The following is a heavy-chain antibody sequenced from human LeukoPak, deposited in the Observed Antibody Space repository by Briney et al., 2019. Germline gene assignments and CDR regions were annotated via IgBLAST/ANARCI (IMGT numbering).Heavy chain of an antibody. Sequence: ASVKVSCKASGYTFTGYYMHWVRQAPGQGLEWMGWINPNSGGTNYAQKFQGRVTMTRDPSISTAYMELSRLRSDDTAVYYCARVTGDRRGHAFDIWGQGTMVTVSS. J-gene: IGHJ3*02. CDR1: GYTFTGYY. CDR2: INPNSGGT. V-gene: IGHV1-2*02. D-gene: IGHD7-27*01. CDR3: ARVTGDRRGHAFDI.